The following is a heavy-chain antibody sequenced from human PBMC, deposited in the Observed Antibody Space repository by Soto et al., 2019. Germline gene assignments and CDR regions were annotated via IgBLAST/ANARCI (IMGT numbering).Heavy chain of an antibody. CDR1: GFTFSSYW. J-gene: IGHJ4*02. CDR2: IKQDGSEK. V-gene: IGHV3-7*01. CDR3: ARDDGDYDKGLGPFDY. Sequence: GGSLRLSCAASGFTFSSYWMSWVRQAPGKGLEWVANIKQDGSEKYYVDSVKGRFTISRDNAKNSLYLQMNSLRAEDTAVYYCARDDGDYDKGLGPFDYWGQGTLVTVSS. D-gene: IGHD4-17*01.